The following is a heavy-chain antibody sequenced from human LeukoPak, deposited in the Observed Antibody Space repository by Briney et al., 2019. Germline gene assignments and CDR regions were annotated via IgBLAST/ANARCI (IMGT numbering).Heavy chain of an antibody. CDR2: ISGSGGST. D-gene: IGHD3-22*01. V-gene: IGHV3-23*01. Sequence: GGSLRLSCAASGFTFSSYAMSWVRQAPGKGLEWVSAISGSGGSTYYAGSVKGRFTISRDNSKNTLYLQMNSLRAEDTAVYYCVKVLYYYDSSGYYEHYWGQGTLVTVSS. CDR1: GFTFSSYA. J-gene: IGHJ4*02. CDR3: VKVLYYYDSSGYYEHY.